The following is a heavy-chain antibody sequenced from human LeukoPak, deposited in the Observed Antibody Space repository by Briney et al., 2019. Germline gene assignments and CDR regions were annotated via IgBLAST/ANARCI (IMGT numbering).Heavy chain of an antibody. J-gene: IGHJ3*01. CDR1: GYTFTTYG. D-gene: IGHD3-10*01. V-gene: IGHV1-18*01. Sequence: ASVKVSCKASGYTFTTYGIIWVRQAPGQGLEWMGWISTYNGNTNYAQKLQGRVTMTTDTSTSTAYMELRSLRSDDTAVYYCARDSELLWFGELPWWGQGTMVTVSS. CDR2: ISTYNGNT. CDR3: ARDSELLWFGELPW.